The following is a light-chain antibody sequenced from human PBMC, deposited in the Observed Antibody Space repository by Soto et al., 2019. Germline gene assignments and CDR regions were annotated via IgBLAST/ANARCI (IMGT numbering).Light chain of an antibody. J-gene: IGLJ2*01. CDR1: SNDVGGNNF. CDR3: QSFDSSLSGVV. Sequence: QSALSQPPSASGSPGQSVTISCTGTSNDVGGNNFVSWYQQYPGKAPKLLIYGNINRPSGVPARFSGSKSGTSASLAITGLQAEDEADYYCQSFDSSLSGVVFGGGTNLTVL. CDR2: GNI. V-gene: IGLV2-8*01.